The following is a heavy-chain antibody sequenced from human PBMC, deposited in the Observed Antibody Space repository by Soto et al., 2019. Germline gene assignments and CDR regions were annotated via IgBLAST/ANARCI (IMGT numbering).Heavy chain of an antibody. D-gene: IGHD3-9*01. CDR2: IIPIFGTA. CDR3: ARGGTYYDILTGPGAFDI. CDR1: GGTFSSYA. J-gene: IGHJ3*02. V-gene: IGHV1-69*13. Sequence: SVKVSCKASGGTFSSYAISWVRQAPGQGLEWMGGIIPIFGTANYAQKFQGRVTITADESTSTAYMELSSLRSEDTAVYYCARGGTYYDILTGPGAFDIWGQGTMVTVSS.